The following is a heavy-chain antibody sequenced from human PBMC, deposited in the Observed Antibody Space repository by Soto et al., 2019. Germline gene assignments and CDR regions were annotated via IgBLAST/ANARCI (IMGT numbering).Heavy chain of an antibody. V-gene: IGHV3-21*01. CDR3: ARGRPTGYSYYGMDV. D-gene: IGHD1-1*01. CDR2: ISSSSTFI. Sequence: PGGSLRLSCAASGFTFNSYSMNWVRQAPGKGLEWVSSISSSSTFIYDADSVKGRFSISRDNAKNSLFLQMNSLRAEGTAVYFCARGRPTGYSYYGMDVWGQGTTVTVSS. J-gene: IGHJ6*02. CDR1: GFTFNSYS.